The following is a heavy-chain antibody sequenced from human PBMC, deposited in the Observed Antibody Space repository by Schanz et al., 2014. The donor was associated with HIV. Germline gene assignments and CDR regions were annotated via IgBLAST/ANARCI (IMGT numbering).Heavy chain of an antibody. Sequence: DVQLVESGGSLVQPGGSLRLSCAASGFRFRSYWMSWVRQAPGKGLEWVANIKEDGIEKYYVDSVKGRFTISRDNAKNSLYLNMYSLRAEDTAVYCCAKSNGGDTAVVQYYFDYWGPGTLVTVSS. CDR2: IKEDGIEK. CDR1: GFRFRSYW. D-gene: IGHD5-18*01. V-gene: IGHV3-7*01. J-gene: IGHJ4*02. CDR3: AKSNGGDTAVVQYYFDY.